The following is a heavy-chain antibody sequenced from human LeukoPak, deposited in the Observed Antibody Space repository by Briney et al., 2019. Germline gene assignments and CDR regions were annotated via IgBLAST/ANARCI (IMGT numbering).Heavy chain of an antibody. D-gene: IGHD5-18*01. J-gene: IGHJ5*02. V-gene: IGHV3-48*04. CDR3: ARGQYSESGPWIQLYH. Sequence: GGSLRLSCAASGFTFSDYSMNWVRQAPGKGLEWVSYISVGSTTIYYADPVRGRFTISRDNAKNTLYLQMNSLRAEDTAVYYCARGQYSESGPWIQLYHWGQGTLVTVSS. CDR2: ISVGSTTI. CDR1: GFTFSDYS.